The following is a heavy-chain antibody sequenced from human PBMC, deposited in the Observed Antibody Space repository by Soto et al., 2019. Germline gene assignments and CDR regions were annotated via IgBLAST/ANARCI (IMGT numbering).Heavy chain of an antibody. V-gene: IGHV1-69*13. CDR1: GGTFSSYA. Sequence: SVKVSCKASGGTFSSYAISWVRQAPGQGLEWMGGIIPIFGTANYAQKFQGRVTITADESTSTAYMELSSLRSEDTAVYYCASQRVYYDSSGYMNNWFDPWGQGTLVTV. CDR3: ASQRVYYDSSGYMNNWFDP. CDR2: IIPIFGTA. D-gene: IGHD3-22*01. J-gene: IGHJ5*02.